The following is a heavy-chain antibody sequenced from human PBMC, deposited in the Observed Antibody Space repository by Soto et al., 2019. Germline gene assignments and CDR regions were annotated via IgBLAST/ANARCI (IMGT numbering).Heavy chain of an antibody. D-gene: IGHD1-26*01. CDR2: VHSGGIT. Sequence: GGSLRLSCAASGFSVSNNYMTWVRQAPGRGLEWVSVVHSGGITYYADSAKGRFTISRDNSKNTVYLQMNSLRAEDTAVYYCAREGSTWDDWYFDLWGRGTLVTVSS. CDR1: GFSVSNNY. J-gene: IGHJ2*01. CDR3: AREGSTWDDWYFDL. V-gene: IGHV3-53*01.